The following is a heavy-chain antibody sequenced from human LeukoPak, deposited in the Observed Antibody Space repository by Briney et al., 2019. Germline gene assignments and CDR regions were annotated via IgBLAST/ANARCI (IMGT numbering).Heavy chain of an antibody. CDR1: GGSISSYY. J-gene: IGHJ2*01. CDR3: ARDPMTTVTTGWYFDL. V-gene: IGHV4-59*01. Sequence: QPSETLSLTCTVSGGSISSYYWSWIRQPPGKGLEWIGYIYYSGSTNYNASLKSRVTISVDTSKNQFSLKLSSVTAADTAVYYCARDPMTTVTTGWYFDLWGRGTLVTVSS. CDR2: IYYSGST. D-gene: IGHD4-17*01.